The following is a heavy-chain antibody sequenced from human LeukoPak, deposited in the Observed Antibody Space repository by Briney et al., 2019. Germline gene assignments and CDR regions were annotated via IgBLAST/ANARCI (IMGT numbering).Heavy chain of an antibody. CDR2: ISSYNGNT. V-gene: IGHV1-18*01. D-gene: IGHD3-9*01. CDR1: YTFTXXG. CDR3: ARDRDYDILTGYGY. Sequence: YTFTXXGISWVRQAPGQGLEWMGWISSYNGNTNYAQKLQGRVTMTTDTSTSTAYMELRSLRSDDTAVYYCARDRDYDILTGYGYWGQGTLVTVSS. J-gene: IGHJ4*02.